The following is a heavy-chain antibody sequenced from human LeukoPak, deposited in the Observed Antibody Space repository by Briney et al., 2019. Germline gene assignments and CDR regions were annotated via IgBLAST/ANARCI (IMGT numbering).Heavy chain of an antibody. D-gene: IGHD6-19*01. J-gene: IGHJ4*02. CDR2: ISYDGSNK. CDR3: AKDLDSSGWFPFDY. V-gene: IGHV3-30*18. Sequence: PGRSLRLSCAASGFTFSSYGMHWVRQAPGKGLEWVAVISYDGSNKYYADSMKGRFTISRDNSKNTLYLQMNSLRAEDTAVYYCAKDLDSSGWFPFDYWGQGTLVTVSS. CDR1: GFTFSSYG.